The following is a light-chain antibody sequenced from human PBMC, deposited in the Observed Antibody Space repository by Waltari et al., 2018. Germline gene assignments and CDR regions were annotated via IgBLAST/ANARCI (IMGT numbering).Light chain of an antibody. CDR2: DVS. Sequence: QSALTQPASVSGSPGQSITISCTGTSSDVGGYSFVSWYQQQPGKAPNLMIYDVSKRPSGISLRFSGSNSGTPSSLTISGLQPEDEADYFCSTYTTSSALLFGGGTRLTVL. V-gene: IGLV2-14*03. CDR1: SSDVGGYSF. CDR3: STYTTSSALL. J-gene: IGLJ3*02.